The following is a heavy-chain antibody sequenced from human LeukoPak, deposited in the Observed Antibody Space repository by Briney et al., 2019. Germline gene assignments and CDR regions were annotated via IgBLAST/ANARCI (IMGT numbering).Heavy chain of an antibody. D-gene: IGHD3-3*01. CDR3: SRWPYYDFWSGYSSARFGTNRQLDY. Sequence: PGGSLRLSCAVSGFTFSSYAMHWVRQAPGEGLEWVAVISYDGSNKYYADSVKGRFTISRDNSKNTLYLQMNSLRAEDTAVYYCSRWPYYDFWSGYSSARFGTNRQLDYWGQGTLVTVSS. CDR1: GFTFSSYA. V-gene: IGHV3-30-3*01. CDR2: ISYDGSNK. J-gene: IGHJ4*02.